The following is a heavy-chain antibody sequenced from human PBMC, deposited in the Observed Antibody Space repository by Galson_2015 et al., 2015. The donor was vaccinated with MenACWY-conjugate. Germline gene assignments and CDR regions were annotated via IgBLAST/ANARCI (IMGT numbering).Heavy chain of an antibody. J-gene: IGHJ4*02. CDR2: IYHTGIT. Sequence: SETLSLTCTVSGGSISTFYWSWIRQSPGKGLEWIGYIYHTGITYYNPSLKSRVSISVDTAMDQFSLKVNSVTPADTAVYFCARAGGWVGTANYWGQGSLVAVS. V-gene: IGHV4-59*01. CDR1: GGSISTFY. CDR3: ARAGGWVGTANY. D-gene: IGHD4-23*01.